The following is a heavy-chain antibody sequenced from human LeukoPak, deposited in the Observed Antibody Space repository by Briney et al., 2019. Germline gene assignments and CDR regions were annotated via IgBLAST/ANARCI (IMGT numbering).Heavy chain of an antibody. V-gene: IGHV1-18*01. CDR1: GGTFSNYA. D-gene: IGHD3-22*01. CDR3: ARDGDSSGYYNWFDP. CDR2: ISAYNGNT. Sequence: ASVKVSCKASGGTFSNYAISWVRQAPGQGLEWMGWISAYNGNTNYAQKLQGRVTMTTDTSTSTAYMELRSLRSDDTAVYYCARDGDSSGYYNWFDPWGQGTLVTVSS. J-gene: IGHJ5*02.